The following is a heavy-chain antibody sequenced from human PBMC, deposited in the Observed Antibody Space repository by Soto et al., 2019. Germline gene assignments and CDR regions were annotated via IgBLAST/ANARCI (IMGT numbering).Heavy chain of an antibody. J-gene: IGHJ4*02. CDR1: GETLNSNP. D-gene: IGHD2-15*01. V-gene: IGHV1-69*01. Sequence: QVQLSQSGAEVKKPGSSLKVSCKVFGETLNSNPIGWVRQAPRQGLEWVGGIVPLSDRTNYAQELQGRVTVTADGSTSTVYMELSNLKSDDTAVYYCARKSGRDCHSGGGCFSLDVWGQGSLITVSS. CDR2: IVPLSDRT. CDR3: ARKSGRDCHSGGGCFSLDV.